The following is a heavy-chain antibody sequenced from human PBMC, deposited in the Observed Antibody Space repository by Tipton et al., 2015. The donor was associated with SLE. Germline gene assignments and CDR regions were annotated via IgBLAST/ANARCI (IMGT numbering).Heavy chain of an antibody. V-gene: IGHV5-10-1*01. CDR3: ARRGEWELLGMDV. Sequence: GHVTISADKSISTAYLQWSSLKASDTAMYYCARRGEWELLGMDVWGQGTTVTVSS. D-gene: IGHD1-26*01. J-gene: IGHJ6*02.